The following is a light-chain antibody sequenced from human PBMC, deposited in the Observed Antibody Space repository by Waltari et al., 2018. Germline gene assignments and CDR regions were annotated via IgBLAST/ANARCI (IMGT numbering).Light chain of an antibody. J-gene: IGKJ1*01. CDR3: QQRSDWQT. CDR1: QSVGSY. V-gene: IGKV3-11*01. Sequence: EIVLTQSPATLSLSPGERATLSCRASQSVGSYLAWYQQKSGQAPRLLIYDASSRATGIPARFSGSGSGTDFTLTISSLEPEDFAIYYCQQRSDWQTFGHGTKLEIK. CDR2: DAS.